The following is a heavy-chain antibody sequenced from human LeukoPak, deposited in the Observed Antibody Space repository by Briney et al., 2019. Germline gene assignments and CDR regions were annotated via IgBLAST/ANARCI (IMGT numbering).Heavy chain of an antibody. CDR1: GFTVSTNY. D-gene: IGHD1-26*01. CDR3: ARKSIGTYYLDY. J-gene: IGHJ4*02. CDR2: TYSGGST. V-gene: IGHV3-53*01. Sequence: GGSLRLSCAASGFTVSTNYMSWVRQAPGKGLEWVSVTYSGGSTYYADSVKGRFTISRDSSKNTLYLQMSSLRAEDTAVYYCARKSIGTYYLDYWGQGTLVTVSS.